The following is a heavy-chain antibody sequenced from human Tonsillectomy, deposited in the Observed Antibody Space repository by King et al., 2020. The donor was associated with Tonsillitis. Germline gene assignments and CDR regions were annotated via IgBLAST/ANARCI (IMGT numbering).Heavy chain of an antibody. V-gene: IGHV1-8*02. CDR2: XXPXSGXK. D-gene: IGHD5-18*01. CDR1: GYTFTSYD. J-gene: IGHJ4*02. Sequence: VQLVESGAEVKKPGASVKVSCKASGYTFTSYDINWVRQATGQGLEWXXXXXPXSGXKGXAKKFQXRVTMTRNTSISTAYMELSXLRSEDTAVYYCARADTAMDLSLDYWGQGTLVTVSS. CDR3: ARADTAMDLSLDY.